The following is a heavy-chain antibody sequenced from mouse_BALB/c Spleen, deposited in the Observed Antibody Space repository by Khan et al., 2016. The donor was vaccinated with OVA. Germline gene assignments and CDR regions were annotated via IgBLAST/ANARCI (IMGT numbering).Heavy chain of an antibody. CDR2: IDPFSGGT. CDR1: GYSFTSYY. D-gene: IGHD2-2*01. J-gene: IGHJ3*01. CDR3: TGHGYVAWFTY. V-gene: IGHV1S135*01. Sequence: VQLKQSGPELMKPGASVKISCKASGYSFTSYYIHWVIQSHGKSPEWIGYIDPFSGGTTYNQKFKGKATLTADKSSSTAYLHLSNLTSEDSAVYYCTGHGYVAWFTYWGQGTLVTVSA.